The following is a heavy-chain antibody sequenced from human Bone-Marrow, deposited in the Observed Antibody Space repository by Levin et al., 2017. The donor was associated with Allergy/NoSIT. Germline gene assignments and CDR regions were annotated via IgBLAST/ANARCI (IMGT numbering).Heavy chain of an antibody. CDR3: ARVLSAISASGPEY. Sequence: SETLSLTCTVSGGSVSSSSYQWGWIRQPPGKGLEWIGNIYYSGSTSYNPSLKNRVTISIDTSKNQFFLKLTSVTAAETAVYYCARVLSAISASGPEYLGQGILVTVSS. V-gene: IGHV4-39*07. CDR1: GGSVSSSSYQ. CDR2: IYYSGST. D-gene: IGHD2-21*01. J-gene: IGHJ4*02.